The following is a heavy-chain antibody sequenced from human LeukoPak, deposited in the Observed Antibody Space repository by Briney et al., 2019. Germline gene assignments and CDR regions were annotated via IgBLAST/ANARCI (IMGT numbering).Heavy chain of an antibody. CDR1: GYTFTAYY. Sequence: ASVKVSCKASGYTFTAYYMHWLRQAPGQGLEWMGWINPDSGGTNYAQKFQGRVTMTRDTSITTAYMEVNRLRSDDTAVYYCAREDYYYYMDVWGEGTTVTVSS. V-gene: IGHV1-2*02. CDR3: AREDYYYYMDV. J-gene: IGHJ6*03. CDR2: INPDSGGT.